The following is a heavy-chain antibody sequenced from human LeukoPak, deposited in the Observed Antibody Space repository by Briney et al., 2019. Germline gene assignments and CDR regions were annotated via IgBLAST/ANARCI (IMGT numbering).Heavy chain of an antibody. CDR3: ARDREQLVLLQYNNWFDP. CDR1: GYTFTSYG. V-gene: IGHV1-18*01. CDR2: ISAYNGNT. J-gene: IGHJ5*02. D-gene: IGHD6-13*01. Sequence: ASVKVSCKASGYTFTSYGISWVRQAPGQGLEWMGWISAYNGNTNHAQKLQGRVTMTTDTSTSTAYMELRSLRSDDTAVYYCARDREQLVLLQYNNWFDPWGQGTLVTVSS.